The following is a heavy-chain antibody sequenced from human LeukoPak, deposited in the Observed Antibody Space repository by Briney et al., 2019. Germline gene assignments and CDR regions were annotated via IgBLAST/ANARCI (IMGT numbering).Heavy chain of an antibody. D-gene: IGHD3-22*01. Sequence: GGSLTLSCAASGFTFSSNAMSWVRQAQGTGLEWVSAISGSGGSTYYADSVKGRFTISRDNSKNTLYLQMNSLIAEDTAVYYCAKDLYSGHYSTPAPDYWGQGTLVTVSS. CDR3: AKDLYSGHYSTPAPDY. CDR1: GFTFSSNA. J-gene: IGHJ4*02. CDR2: ISGSGGST. V-gene: IGHV3-23*01.